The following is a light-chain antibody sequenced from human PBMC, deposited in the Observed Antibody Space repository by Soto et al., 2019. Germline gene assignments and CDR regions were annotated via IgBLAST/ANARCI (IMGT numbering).Light chain of an antibody. V-gene: IGKV1-5*03. CDR3: RQYNDYSWT. Sequence: DIQMTQSSSTLSAFVCDRGSITCWASQSISAWLAWYQQKXGKDPRLXIYKASTLEIGVPSRFSGSGSGTEFTLTISSLQPDDVAIYDCRQYNDYSWTFGQGTQLEI. J-gene: IGKJ1*01. CDR2: KAS. CDR1: QSISAW.